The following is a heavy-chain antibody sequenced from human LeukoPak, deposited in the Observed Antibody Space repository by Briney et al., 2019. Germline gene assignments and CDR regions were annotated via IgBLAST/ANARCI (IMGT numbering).Heavy chain of an antibody. D-gene: IGHD3-3*01. CDR1: GFTFSSYS. Sequence: GGSLRLSCVASGFTFSSYSMNWVRQAPGEGLEWVSYISSLSGTIYYADSVKGRFTISRDNSKNTPYLQMNSLRAEDTAVYYCARDYERAVDYWGQGTLVTVSS. V-gene: IGHV3-48*01. J-gene: IGHJ4*02. CDR2: ISSLSGTI. CDR3: ARDYERAVDY.